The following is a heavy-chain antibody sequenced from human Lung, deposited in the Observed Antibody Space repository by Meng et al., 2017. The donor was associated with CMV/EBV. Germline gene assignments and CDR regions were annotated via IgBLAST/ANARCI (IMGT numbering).Heavy chain of an antibody. CDR3: ARVGAYCGGDCYHPR. J-gene: IGHJ4*02. Sequence: VPRQASGQGLGEPPGALYLPCAVSGGSLSSRTWWSWGRQPPGKGPEWIGEIYHSGSTNYNPSLKSRVTISVDESKNQFSLRLSSVTAADTAVYYCARVGAYCGGDCYHPRWGQGTLVTVSS. V-gene: IGHV4-4*03. D-gene: IGHD2-21*02. CDR1: GGSLSSRTW. CDR2: IYHSGST.